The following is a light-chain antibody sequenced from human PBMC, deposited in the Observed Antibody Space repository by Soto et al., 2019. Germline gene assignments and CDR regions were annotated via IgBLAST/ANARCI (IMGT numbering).Light chain of an antibody. CDR3: QCYSSYPWT. J-gene: IGKJ1*01. V-gene: IGKV3-15*01. Sequence: EIVMAQSPATLALSRGGRATPSRQANQAISSNLAWYQQKPGQAPRLLIYGASTRATGIPDRFSGSGSGTEFTLTISSLQPDDFGTYYCQCYSSYPWTFGQGTKVDIK. CDR1: QAISSN. CDR2: GAS.